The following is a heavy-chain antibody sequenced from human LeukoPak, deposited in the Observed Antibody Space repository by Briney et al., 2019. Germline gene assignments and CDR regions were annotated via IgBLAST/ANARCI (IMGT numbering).Heavy chain of an antibody. J-gene: IGHJ4*02. V-gene: IGHV4-59*08. CDR3: ARHDYGDYGRFDY. CDR2: IYYSGST. D-gene: IGHD4-17*01. CDR1: GGSISSYY. Sequence: PSETLSLTCTVSGGSISSYYWSWIRQPPGKGLEWIGYIYYSGSTNYNPSLKSRVTISVDTSKNQFSLKLSSVTAADTAVYYCARHDYGDYGRFDYWGQGTLVTVSS.